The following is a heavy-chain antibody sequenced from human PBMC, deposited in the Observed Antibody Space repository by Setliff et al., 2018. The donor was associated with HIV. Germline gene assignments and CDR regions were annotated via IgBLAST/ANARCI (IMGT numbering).Heavy chain of an antibody. CDR2: ISWSGSGI. V-gene: IGHV3-20*04. D-gene: IGHD6-6*01. CDR1: GFKFDDYG. Sequence: GGSLRLSCAVSGFKFDDYGMSWVRQGPGKGLEWVAGISWSGSGIGYGDSVKGRFTISRDDDRNFLFLQMNSLRAEDTAIYFCACPPRPTPTPEDYWGQGTLVTVSS. J-gene: IGHJ4*02. CDR3: ACPPRPTPTPEDY.